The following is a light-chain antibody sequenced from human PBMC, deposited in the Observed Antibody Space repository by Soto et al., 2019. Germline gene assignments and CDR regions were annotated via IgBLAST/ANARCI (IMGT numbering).Light chain of an antibody. CDR1: QSIGKW. J-gene: IGKJ1*01. CDR3: QQYTTYSGT. CDR2: EAS. V-gene: IGKV1-5*03. Sequence: DIRMTQSPSTLSASVGERVTITCRASQSIGKWLAWYQQKPGKAPKLLMYEASILESGVPSTFSGSGSGTEFTLTINNLQADDLATYYCQQYTTYSGTFGQGTKVEIK.